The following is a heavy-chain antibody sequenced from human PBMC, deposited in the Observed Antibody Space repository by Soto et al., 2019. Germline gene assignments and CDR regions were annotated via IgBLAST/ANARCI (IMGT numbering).Heavy chain of an antibody. Sequence: PSETLSLTCTASGGSMRRSSHHWGWIRQTPGTGLEWIASISYSGIPYYRHSLKGRLAISLDRSQNQFSLRLHSMTAAGTALYYCATSSYLLDNSGYHGVWGQGLQVTVSS. CDR3: ATSSYLLDNSGYHGV. J-gene: IGHJ4*02. CDR2: ISYSGIP. V-gene: IGHV4-39*01. CDR1: GGSMRRSSHH. D-gene: IGHD3-22*01.